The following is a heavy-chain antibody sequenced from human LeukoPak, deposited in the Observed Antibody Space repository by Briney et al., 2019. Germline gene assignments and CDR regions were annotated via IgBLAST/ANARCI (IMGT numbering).Heavy chain of an antibody. Sequence: ASVKVSCKASGDTFISYYMHWVRQAPGQGLEWMGLINPTGGSTGYAQKFQGRVTMTRDMSTSTDYMELSSLRSEDTAIYYCARDNSVGDNAWWFDPWGQGTLVTVSS. V-gene: IGHV1-46*01. J-gene: IGHJ5*02. CDR3: ARDNSVGDNAWWFDP. CDR1: GDTFISYY. D-gene: IGHD1-26*01. CDR2: INPTGGST.